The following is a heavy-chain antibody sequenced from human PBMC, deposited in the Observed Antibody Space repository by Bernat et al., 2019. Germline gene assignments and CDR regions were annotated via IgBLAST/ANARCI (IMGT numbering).Heavy chain of an antibody. Sequence: EVQLLESGGGLVQPGGSLRLSCAASGFTFSTYWMSWVRQAPGKGLEWVANIKQDGSEKYYVDSVRGRFTISRDNAKNSLYLQMNSLRAEDTAVYYCARVEGYYYYYYMDVWGKGTTVTVSS. D-gene: IGHD3-3*01. CDR2: IKQDGSEK. V-gene: IGHV3-7*03. CDR3: ARVEGYYYYYYMDV. CDR1: GFTFSTYW. J-gene: IGHJ6*03.